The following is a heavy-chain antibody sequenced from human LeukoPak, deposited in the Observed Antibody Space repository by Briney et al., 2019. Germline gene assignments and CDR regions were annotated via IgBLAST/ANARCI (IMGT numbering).Heavy chain of an antibody. Sequence: SETLSLTCAVYGGSFSGYYWSWIRQPPGKGLEWIGEIYHSGSTNYNPSLKSRVTISVDKSKNQFSLKLSSVTAADTAVYYCARDGIAVAGIRAFDIWGQGTMVTVSS. J-gene: IGHJ3*02. CDR1: GGSFSGYY. V-gene: IGHV4-34*01. CDR3: ARDGIAVAGIRAFDI. CDR2: IYHSGST. D-gene: IGHD6-19*01.